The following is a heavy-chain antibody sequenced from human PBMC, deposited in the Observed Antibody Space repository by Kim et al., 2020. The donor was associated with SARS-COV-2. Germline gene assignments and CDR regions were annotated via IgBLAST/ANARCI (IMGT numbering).Heavy chain of an antibody. CDR3: ARDLDI. V-gene: IGHV3-33*01. CDR2: YDGSNK. Sequence: YDGSNKYYADSVKGRFTISRDNSKNTLYLQMNSLIAEDTAVYYCARDLDIWGQGTMVTVSS. J-gene: IGHJ3*02.